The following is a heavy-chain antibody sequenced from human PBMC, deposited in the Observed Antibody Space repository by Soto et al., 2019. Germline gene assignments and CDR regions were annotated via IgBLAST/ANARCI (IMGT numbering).Heavy chain of an antibody. CDR1: GYNFASYW. CDR2: IDPSDSYT. D-gene: IGHD5-18*01. Sequence: GESLKISFKGSGYNFASYWIIWVRQMPGKGLEWMAKIDPSDSYTTYSPSFQGHVTISADKSISTAYLQWSSLKASDTAMYYCATHVNTATDYYLDCWGQGTLVTVSS. J-gene: IGHJ4*02. V-gene: IGHV5-10-1*01. CDR3: ATHVNTATDYYLDC.